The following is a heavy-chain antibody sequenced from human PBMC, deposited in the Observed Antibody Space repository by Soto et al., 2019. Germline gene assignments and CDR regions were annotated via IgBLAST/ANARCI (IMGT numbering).Heavy chain of an antibody. CDR1: GGSFSGYY. J-gene: IGHJ4*02. V-gene: IGHV4-34*01. Sequence: PSETLSLTCAVYGGSFSGYYWTWIRQPPGTGLEWIGEINHSGSTNYNPSLKSRVTIPVDTSKNQFSLKLTSVTAADTAVYYCARDKITGLFDYWGQGILVTVSS. CDR2: INHSGST. D-gene: IGHD2-8*02. CDR3: ARDKITGLFDY.